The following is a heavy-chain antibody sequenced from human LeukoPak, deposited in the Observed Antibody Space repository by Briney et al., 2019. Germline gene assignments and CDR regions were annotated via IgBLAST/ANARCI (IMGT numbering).Heavy chain of an antibody. CDR3: ARGAYDSTGYYRFDY. CDR2: INPNSGGT. J-gene: IGHJ4*02. Sequence: GSVKVSCRASGYTFTGYYMHWVRQAPGQGLEWMGWINPNSGGTNYAQKFQGRVTMTRDTSINTAYMELSRLRSDDTAVYYCARGAYDSTGYYRFDYWGQGTLVTVSS. V-gene: IGHV1-2*02. D-gene: IGHD3-22*01. CDR1: GYTFTGYY.